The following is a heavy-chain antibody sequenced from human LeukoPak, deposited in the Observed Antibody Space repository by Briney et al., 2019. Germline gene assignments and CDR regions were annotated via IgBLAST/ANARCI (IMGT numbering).Heavy chain of an antibody. Sequence: GGSLRLSCAASGFTFDDYAMHWVRQAPGKGLEWVSLISGDGGSTYYADSVKGRFTISRDNAKNSLYLQMNSLRAEDTAVYYCARTYSYGYIYYFDYWGQGTLVTVSS. D-gene: IGHD5-18*01. CDR2: ISGDGGST. J-gene: IGHJ4*02. CDR1: GFTFDDYA. V-gene: IGHV3-43*02. CDR3: ARTYSYGYIYYFDY.